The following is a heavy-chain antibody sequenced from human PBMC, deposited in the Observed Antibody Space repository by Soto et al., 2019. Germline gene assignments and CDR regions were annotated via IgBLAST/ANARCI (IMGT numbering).Heavy chain of an antibody. Sequence: QVQLVQSGAAVKKPGSSVKVSCKASGGTFSSYAISWVRQAPGQGLEWMGGVIPIFGTANYAQKFQGRVTITRDTSASTAYMELSSLRSEATAVYYCARVRGVDTAMVGLMDYWGQGTLVTVSS. CDR1: GGTFSSYA. J-gene: IGHJ4*02. D-gene: IGHD5-18*01. CDR2: VIPIFGTA. V-gene: IGHV1-69*06. CDR3: ARVRGVDTAMVGLMDY.